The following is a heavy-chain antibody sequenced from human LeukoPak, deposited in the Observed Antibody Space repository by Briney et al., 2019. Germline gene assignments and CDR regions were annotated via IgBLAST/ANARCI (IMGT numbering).Heavy chain of an antibody. CDR2: IYYSGST. J-gene: IGHJ4*02. V-gene: IGHV4-31*03. CDR1: GGSISSGGYY. D-gene: IGHD2-15*01. Sequence: SQTLSLTCTVSGGSISSGGYYWSWIRRHPGKGLEWIGYIYYSGSTYYNPSLKSRVTISVDTSKNQFSLKLSSVTAADTAVYYCARAGPRYCSGGSCYSVDYWGQGTLVTVSS. CDR3: ARAGPRYCSGGSCYSVDY.